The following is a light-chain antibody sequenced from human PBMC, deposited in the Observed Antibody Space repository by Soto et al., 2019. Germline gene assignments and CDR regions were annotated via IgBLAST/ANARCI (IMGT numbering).Light chain of an antibody. Sequence: EIVLTQSPGTLSLSPGERATLSCRASQSVSSSSLAWYQHKPGQAPRLLIYDASIRATGIPDRFSGSGSGTDFTLTISRLEPEDFAVYYCQQYGNSPLTFGPGTKVDIK. J-gene: IGKJ3*01. CDR2: DAS. V-gene: IGKV3-20*01. CDR1: QSVSSSS. CDR3: QQYGNSPLT.